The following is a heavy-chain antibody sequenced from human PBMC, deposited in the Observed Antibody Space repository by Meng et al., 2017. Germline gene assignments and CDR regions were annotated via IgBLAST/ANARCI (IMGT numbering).Heavy chain of an antibody. Sequence: GESLKISCAASGFTFSSYGMHWVRQAPGKGLEWVAVIWYDGSNKYYADSVKGRFTISRDNSKNTLYLQMNSLRAEDTAAYYCARTVYYDYVWGSYRKDAFDIWGQGTMVTVSS. D-gene: IGHD3-16*02. J-gene: IGHJ3*02. CDR1: GFTFSSYG. V-gene: IGHV3-33*01. CDR3: ARTVYYDYVWGSYRKDAFDI. CDR2: IWYDGSNK.